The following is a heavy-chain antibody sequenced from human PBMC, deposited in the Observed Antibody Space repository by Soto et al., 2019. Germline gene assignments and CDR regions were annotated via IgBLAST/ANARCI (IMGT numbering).Heavy chain of an antibody. CDR2: ISGSGGST. CDR1: GFTFSSYA. CDR3: AKSPSLSSSWYYFDY. V-gene: IGHV3-23*01. Sequence: GGSLRLSYAASGFTFSSYAMSWVRQAPGKGLEWVSAISGSGGSTYYADYVKGRFTISRDNSKNTLYLQMNSLRAEDTAVYYSAKSPSLSSSWYYFDYWGQGTLVTVSS. D-gene: IGHD6-13*01. J-gene: IGHJ4*02.